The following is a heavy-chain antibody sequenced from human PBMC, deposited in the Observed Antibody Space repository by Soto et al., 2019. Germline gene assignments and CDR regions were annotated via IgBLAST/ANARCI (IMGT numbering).Heavy chain of an antibody. CDR1: GFTFSSYA. V-gene: IGHV3-23*01. J-gene: IGHJ4*02. CDR2: ISGSAANT. D-gene: IGHD6-19*01. Sequence: EVQLLESGGGLVQPGGSLRLSCAASGFTFSSYAMSWVRQAPGKGLEWVSAISGSAANTYYEDSVKGRFTIGRDNSKNTLYLQMNSLRAEDTAVYYCAKDKYSVAGTRKDYWGQGTLVTVSS. CDR3: AKDKYSVAGTRKDY.